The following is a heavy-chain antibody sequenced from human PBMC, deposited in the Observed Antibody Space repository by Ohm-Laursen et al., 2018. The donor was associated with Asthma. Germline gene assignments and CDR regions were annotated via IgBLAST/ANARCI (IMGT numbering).Heavy chain of an antibody. CDR3: ATNLPYEAKNY. CDR2: IYPDGGEK. D-gene: IGHD3-16*01. Sequence: SLRLSCAASGLPFSNFWMSWVRQAPGKGLEWVANIYPDGGEKYYVDSVDGRFTISRDNAKNSLYLQMNSLRAEDTAVYYCATNLPYEAKNYWGQGTLVTVPS. J-gene: IGHJ4*02. V-gene: IGHV3-7*05. CDR1: GLPFSNFW.